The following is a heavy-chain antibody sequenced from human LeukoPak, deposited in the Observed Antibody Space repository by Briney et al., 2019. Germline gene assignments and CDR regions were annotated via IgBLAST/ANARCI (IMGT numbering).Heavy chain of an antibody. CDR1: GGSISSSSYY. Sequence: SETLSLTCTVSGGSISSSSYYWGWIRQPPGKGLEWIGSIYYSGSTYYNPSLKSRVTISVDTSKDQFSLKLSSVTAADTAVYYCASDRLYYDFWSGSTHGWFDPWGQGTLVTVSS. CDR2: IYYSGST. V-gene: IGHV4-39*01. J-gene: IGHJ5*02. D-gene: IGHD3-3*01. CDR3: ASDRLYYDFWSGSTHGWFDP.